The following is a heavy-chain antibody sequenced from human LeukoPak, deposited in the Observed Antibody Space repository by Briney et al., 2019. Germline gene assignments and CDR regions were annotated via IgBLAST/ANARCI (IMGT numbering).Heavy chain of an antibody. CDR2: INSDGSST. Sequence: PGGSLRLSCAASGFTFSRYWMHWVRQAPGKGLVWVSRINSDGSSTSYADSVKGRFTISRDNAKNSLYLQMNSLRAEDTAVYYCARVAAAASFFDYWGQGTLVTVSS. V-gene: IGHV3-74*01. CDR3: ARVAAAASFFDY. J-gene: IGHJ4*02. D-gene: IGHD6-13*01. CDR1: GFTFSRYW.